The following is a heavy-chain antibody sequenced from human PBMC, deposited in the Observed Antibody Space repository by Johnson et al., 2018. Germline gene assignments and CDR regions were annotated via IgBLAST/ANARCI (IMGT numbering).Heavy chain of an antibody. D-gene: IGHD1-26*01. J-gene: IGHJ3*01. CDR1: GFTFITYA. CDR3: AKVRGVGAPVVFDV. Sequence: VQLLESGGGVVQPGTSLRLSCAASGFTFITYAMHWVRQTPGKGLEWVAIISFDGSIKYYADSVKGRFTISRDSSKNTLFLQMSSLRAEDTAVYYCAKVRGVGAPVVFDVWCCGTMVTVPS. CDR2: ISFDGSIK. V-gene: IGHV3-30*18.